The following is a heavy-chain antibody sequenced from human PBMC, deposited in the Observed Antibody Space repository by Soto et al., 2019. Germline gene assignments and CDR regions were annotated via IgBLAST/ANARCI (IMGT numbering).Heavy chain of an antibody. J-gene: IGHJ4*02. Sequence: QVQLQESGPRLVKPSETLSLTCIVSGGSISNYYWSWIRQPPGKGLEWIGYIYYSGSTNYNPTLQSRVTISVDTSKNQFSLKLSSVTVADTAVYYCARAVLPATAPFDYWGQGTLVTVSS. CDR3: ARAVLPATAPFDY. CDR1: GGSISNYY. V-gene: IGHV4-59*01. CDR2: IYYSGST. D-gene: IGHD2-2*01.